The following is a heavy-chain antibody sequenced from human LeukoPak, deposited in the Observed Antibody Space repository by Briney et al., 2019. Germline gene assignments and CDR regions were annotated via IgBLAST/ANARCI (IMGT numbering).Heavy chain of an antibody. CDR1: GFTFSSYW. D-gene: IGHD2-2*02. CDR2: INSDGSST. V-gene: IGHV3-74*01. CDR3: ARVPRCSSSNCYMGYAFDI. Sequence: TGGSLRLSCAASGFTFSSYWTHWARHAPGRGRGWVSRINSDGSSTSYADSVKGRFTISRDNAKTSLYLQMNSLRAEDTAVYYCARVPRCSSSNCYMGYAFDIWGQGTMVTVSS. J-gene: IGHJ3*02.